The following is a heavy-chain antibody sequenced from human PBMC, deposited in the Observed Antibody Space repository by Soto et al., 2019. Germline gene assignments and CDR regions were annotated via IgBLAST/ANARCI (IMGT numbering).Heavy chain of an antibody. Sequence: ASVKVSCKASGYTFTSYSMHWVRQAPGQGLEWMGIINPSGGSTTYAQKFQDRVTMTRDTSTSTVYMEVSSLRSEDTAVYYCGRDESLDVWGRGTTVAVSS. J-gene: IGHJ6*02. V-gene: IGHV1-46*01. D-gene: IGHD3-10*01. CDR1: GYTFTSYS. CDR2: INPSGGST. CDR3: GRDESLDV.